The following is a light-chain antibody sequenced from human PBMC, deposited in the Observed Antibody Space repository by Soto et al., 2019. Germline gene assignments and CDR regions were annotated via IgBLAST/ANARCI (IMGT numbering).Light chain of an antibody. CDR2: DAS. CDR3: QQYNSYPIT. J-gene: IGKJ5*01. Sequence: DIEMTQSPSTLSSSVGERVPITCRARQSVSNWLAWYQQKPGKAPNLLIYDASRLESGVPSRFSGSGSGTEFTLTISRVQADDFATYYCQQYNSYPITFGQGTRVENK. V-gene: IGKV1-5*01. CDR1: QSVSNW.